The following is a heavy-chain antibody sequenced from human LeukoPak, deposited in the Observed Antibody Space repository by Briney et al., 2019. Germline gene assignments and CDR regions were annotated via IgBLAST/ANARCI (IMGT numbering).Heavy chain of an antibody. D-gene: IGHD1-26*01. CDR3: ASPGFGSSMVYYYGMDV. CDR2: INPNSGGT. CDR1: GYTFTGYY. J-gene: IGHJ6*02. Sequence: ASVKVSCKASGYTFTGYYMHWVRRAPGQGLEWMGWINPNSGGTNYAQKFQGRVTMTRDTSISTAYMELSRLRSDDTAVYYCASPGFGSSMVYYYGMDVWGQGTTVTVSS. V-gene: IGHV1-2*02.